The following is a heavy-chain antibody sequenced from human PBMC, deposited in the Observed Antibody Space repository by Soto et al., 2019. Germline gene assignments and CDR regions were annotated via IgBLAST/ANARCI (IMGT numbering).Heavy chain of an antibody. J-gene: IGHJ3*02. D-gene: IGHD3-16*01. V-gene: IGHV4-39*05. CDR1: GDSIRTSSYY. Sequence: SETPSLTCTVSGDSIRTSSYYWGWIRQSPGQGLEWIGSIDYKGNTYYKSSLKSRVTISADMSKNQFSLRLTSVTAADTAVFYCATLGRLAFDIWGQGKAVTVSS. CDR2: IDYKGNT. CDR3: ATLGRLAFDI.